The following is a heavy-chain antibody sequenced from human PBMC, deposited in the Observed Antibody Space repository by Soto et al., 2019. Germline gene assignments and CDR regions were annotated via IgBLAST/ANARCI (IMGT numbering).Heavy chain of an antibody. CDR3: AKDKEVGGLWFGDAFDI. CDR2: IYSGGST. CDR1: GFYINNNY. J-gene: IGHJ3*02. V-gene: IGHV3-53*05. Sequence: HPGGSLRLSCAASGFYINNNYLSWVRQAPGKGLEWVSFIYSGGSTYYADSVTGRFTISRDNSKNTLYLQMNSLRAEDTALYYCAKDKEVGGLWFGDAFDIWGQGTMVTVS. D-gene: IGHD3-10*01.